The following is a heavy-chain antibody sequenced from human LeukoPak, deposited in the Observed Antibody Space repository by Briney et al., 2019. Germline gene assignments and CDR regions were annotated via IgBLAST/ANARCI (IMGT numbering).Heavy chain of an antibody. V-gene: IGHV3-20*01. CDR3: ARVSRTEVAAVYFDY. CDR1: GFTFDDYG. Sequence: GGSLRLSCAASGFTFDDYGMSWVRQAPGKGLEWVSGINWNGGSTGYADSVKGRFTISRDNAKNSLYLQMNSLRAEDTALYHCARVSRTEVAAVYFDYWGQGTLVTVSS. D-gene: IGHD6-13*01. J-gene: IGHJ4*02. CDR2: INWNGGST.